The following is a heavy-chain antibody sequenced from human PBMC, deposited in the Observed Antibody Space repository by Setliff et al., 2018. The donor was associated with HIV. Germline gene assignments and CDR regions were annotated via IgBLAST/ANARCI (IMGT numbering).Heavy chain of an antibody. V-gene: IGHV4-59*01. Sequence: PSETLSLTCTVSGGSISTYYWSWIRQPPGKRLEWIGYIYYSGSTNYNPSLKSRVTISVDTSKNQFSLKLTSVTAADTAVYYCARDRPSSSSIDFWGQGTLVTVSS. D-gene: IGHD6-13*01. CDR3: ARDRPSSSSIDF. CDR2: IYYSGST. CDR1: GGSISTYY. J-gene: IGHJ4*02.